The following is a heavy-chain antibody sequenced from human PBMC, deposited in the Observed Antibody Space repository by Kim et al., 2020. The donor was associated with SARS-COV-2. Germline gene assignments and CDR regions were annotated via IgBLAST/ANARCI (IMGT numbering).Heavy chain of an antibody. CDR1: GFSFKSYG. D-gene: IGHD2-15*01. Sequence: GGSLRLSCAGSGFSFKSYGIYWVRQAPGKGPEWVALISYDGFNEYYADSVKGRFTISRDNSKSTLYLQMNGLRAEDTAVYYCARDRSGLRGPDYWGRGTLLTVSS. CDR3: ARDRSGLRGPDY. CDR2: ISYDGFNE. J-gene: IGHJ4*02. V-gene: IGHV3-33*05.